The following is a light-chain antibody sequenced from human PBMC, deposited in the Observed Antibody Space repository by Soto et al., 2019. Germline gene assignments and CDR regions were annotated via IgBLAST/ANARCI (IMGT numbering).Light chain of an antibody. J-gene: IGKJ4*01. CDR2: AAS. CDR3: QQSYSTPLT. V-gene: IGKV1-39*01. CDR1: QSISTY. Sequence: DIQMPQSPSSLSASVGDRVTIICRASQSISTYLNWYQQKPGKAPKLLIYAASSLQSGVPSRFSGSGSGTDFILTIRSLQPEDFATYYCQQSYSTPLTFGGGTKVEIK.